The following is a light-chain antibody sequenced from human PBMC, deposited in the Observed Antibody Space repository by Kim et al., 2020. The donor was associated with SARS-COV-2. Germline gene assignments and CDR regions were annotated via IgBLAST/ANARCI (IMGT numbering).Light chain of an antibody. Sequence: SPGERATLSCRASQSVSSIYLAWYQQKPGQAPRLLIYGASIRATGIPDRFSGSGSGTDFTLTISRLEPEDFAVYYCQQYGSSPLTFGGGTKVDIK. V-gene: IGKV3-20*01. CDR2: GAS. CDR3: QQYGSSPLT. CDR1: QSVSSIY. J-gene: IGKJ4*01.